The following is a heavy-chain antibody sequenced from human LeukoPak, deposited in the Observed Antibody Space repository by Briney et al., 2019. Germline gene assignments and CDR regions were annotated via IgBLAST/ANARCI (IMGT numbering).Heavy chain of an antibody. V-gene: IGHV4-34*01. CDR2: INHSGST. D-gene: IGHD3-10*01. J-gene: IGHJ4*02. Sequence: SETLSLTCAVYGGSFSGYYWSWIRQPPGKGLEWIGEINHSGSTNYNPSLKSRVTISVDTSKNQFSLKLSSVTAADTAVYYCARRSQRYYYGSGSYSFDYWGEGTLVTVSS. CDR1: GGSFSGYY. CDR3: ARRSQRYYYGSGSYSFDY.